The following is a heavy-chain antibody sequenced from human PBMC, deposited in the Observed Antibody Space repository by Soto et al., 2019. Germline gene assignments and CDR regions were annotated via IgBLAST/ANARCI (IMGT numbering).Heavy chain of an antibody. CDR2: IKSKTDGGTT. Sequence: GGSLRLSCAASDFTFSNAWMNWVRQAPGKGLEWVGRIKSKTDGGTTDYAAPVKGRFTISRDDSKNTLYLQMNSLKTEDTAVYYCTTEGSPYYYDSSGYFDYWGQGTLVTVSS. CDR3: TTEGSPYYYDSSGYFDY. V-gene: IGHV3-15*07. D-gene: IGHD3-22*01. CDR1: DFTFSNAW. J-gene: IGHJ4*02.